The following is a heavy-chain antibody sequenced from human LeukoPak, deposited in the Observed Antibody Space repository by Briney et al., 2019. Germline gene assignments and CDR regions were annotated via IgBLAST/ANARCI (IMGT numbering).Heavy chain of an antibody. CDR1: GYTFTRYG. CDR2: ISGSNYNT. CDR3: ARAGGLLYLGELWGTQYFDN. V-gene: IGHV1-18*01. J-gene: IGHJ4*02. Sequence: ASVKVSCKASGYTFTRYGMSWVRQAPGQGPEWMGWISGSNYNTNYAQKFQGRVTMTQDTSASTAYMELRSLRSDDTAVYYCARAGGLLYLGELWGTQYFDNWGQGTLVTVSS. D-gene: IGHD3-16*01.